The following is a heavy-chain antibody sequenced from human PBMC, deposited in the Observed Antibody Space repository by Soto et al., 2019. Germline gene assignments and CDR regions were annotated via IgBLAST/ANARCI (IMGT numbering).Heavy chain of an antibody. D-gene: IGHD6-13*01. CDR2: FDPEDGET. Sequence: ASVKVSCTVSGYTLTELSMHWVRQAPGKGLEWMGGFDPEDGETIYAQKFQGRVTMTEDTSTDTAYMELSSLRSEDTAVYYCATDRFSGEYSSSLYEKGNWFDHWGQGTLVTVSS. J-gene: IGHJ5*02. V-gene: IGHV1-24*01. CDR1: GYTLTELS. CDR3: ATDRFSGEYSSSLYEKGNWFDH.